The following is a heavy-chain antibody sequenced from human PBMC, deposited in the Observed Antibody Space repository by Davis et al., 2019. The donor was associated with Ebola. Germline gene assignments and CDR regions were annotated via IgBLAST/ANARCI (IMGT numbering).Heavy chain of an antibody. CDR1: GYTFTSYG. CDR2: ISAYNGNT. D-gene: IGHD6-13*01. CDR3: AREAPYSSSWYNWFDP. Sequence: ASVKVSCKASGYTFTSYGISWVRQAPGQGLEWTGWISAYNGNTNYAQKLQGRVTMTTDTSTSTAYMELRSLRSDDTAVYYCAREAPYSSSWYNWFDPWGQGTLVTVSS. V-gene: IGHV1-18*01. J-gene: IGHJ5*02.